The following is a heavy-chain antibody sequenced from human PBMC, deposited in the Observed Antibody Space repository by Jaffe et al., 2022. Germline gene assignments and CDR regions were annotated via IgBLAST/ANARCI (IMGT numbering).Heavy chain of an antibody. D-gene: IGHD3-3*01. CDR2: IYHSGKS. J-gene: IGHJ4*02. V-gene: IGHV4-38-2*01. CDR3: ARQFCYNTNCPAVYFFDY. Sequence: QVQLQESGPGLVKPSETLSLTCAVSGYSISSGYYWGWIRQPPGKGLEWIGSIYHSGKSFYNPSLKSRVTISEDASNNQFSLKLSSLTAADTAVYYCARQFCYNTNCPAVYFFDYWGQGALVTVSS. CDR1: GYSISSGYY.